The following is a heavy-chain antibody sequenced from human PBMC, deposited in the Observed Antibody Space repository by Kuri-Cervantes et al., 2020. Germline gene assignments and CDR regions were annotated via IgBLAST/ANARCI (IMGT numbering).Heavy chain of an antibody. CDR2: IKQDGSEK. CDR3: ARVGVVVAATRGDFDY. V-gene: IGHV3-7*01. J-gene: IGHJ4*02. CDR1: GFTFSSYA. D-gene: IGHD2-15*01. Sequence: GGSLRLSCAASGFTFSSYAMHWVRQAPGKGLEWVANIKQDGSEKYYVDSVKGRFTISRDNAKNSLYLQVNSLRAEDTAVYYCARVGVVVAATRGDFDYWGQGTLVTVSS.